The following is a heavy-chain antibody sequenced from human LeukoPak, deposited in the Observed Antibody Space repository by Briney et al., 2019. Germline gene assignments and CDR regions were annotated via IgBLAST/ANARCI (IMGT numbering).Heavy chain of an antibody. Sequence: ASVKASCKASGYTFTSYGISWVRQAPGQGLEWMGWISAYNGNTNYAQKLQGRVTMTTDTSTSTAYMELRSLRSDDTAVYYCARDWPYDFWSGPYYGMDVWGQGTTVTVSS. CDR3: ARDWPYDFWSGPYYGMDV. CDR2: ISAYNGNT. D-gene: IGHD3-3*01. CDR1: GYTFTSYG. V-gene: IGHV1-18*01. J-gene: IGHJ6*02.